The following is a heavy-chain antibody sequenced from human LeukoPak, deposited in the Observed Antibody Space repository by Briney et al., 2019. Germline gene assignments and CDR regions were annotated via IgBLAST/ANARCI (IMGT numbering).Heavy chain of an antibody. Sequence: SETLSLTCTVSGGSISSYYWSWIRQPPGKGLEWIGYIYYSGSTNYNPSLKSRVTISVDTSKSQFSLKLSSVTAADTAVYYCARDSLRQQLVRHYYGMDVWGQGTTVTVSS. J-gene: IGHJ6*02. CDR1: GGSISSYY. V-gene: IGHV4-59*01. CDR2: IYYSGST. D-gene: IGHD6-13*01. CDR3: ARDSLRQQLVRHYYGMDV.